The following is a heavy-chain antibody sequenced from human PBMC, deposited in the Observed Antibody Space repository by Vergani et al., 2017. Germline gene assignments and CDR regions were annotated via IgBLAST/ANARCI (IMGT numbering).Heavy chain of an antibody. CDR1: GGTFSSYA. CDR3: ARVGVRGFGEWQYAFDI. J-gene: IGHJ3*02. Sequence: QVQLVQSGAEVKKPGSSVKVSCKASGGTFSSYAISWVRQAPGQGLEWMGGIIPIFGTANYAQKFQGRVPITADESTSTAYMELSSLRSEDTAVYYCARVGVRGFGEWQYAFDIWGQGTMVTVSS. D-gene: IGHD3-10*01. CDR2: IIPIFGTA. V-gene: IGHV1-69*01.